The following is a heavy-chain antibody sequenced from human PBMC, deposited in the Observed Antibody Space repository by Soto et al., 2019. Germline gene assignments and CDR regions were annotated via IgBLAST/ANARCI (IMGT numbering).Heavy chain of an antibody. CDR2: IYYSGST. D-gene: IGHD6-6*01. J-gene: IGHJ6*03. V-gene: IGHV4-59*01. CDR1: GGSISSYY. CDR3: ARGHSSSSNPNYYYYYMDV. Sequence: SETLSLTCTVSGGSISSYYWSWIRQPPGKGLEWIGYIYYSGSTNYNPSLKSRVTISVDTSKNQFSLKLSSVTAADTAVYYCARGHSSSSNPNYYYYYMDVWGKGTTVTVSS.